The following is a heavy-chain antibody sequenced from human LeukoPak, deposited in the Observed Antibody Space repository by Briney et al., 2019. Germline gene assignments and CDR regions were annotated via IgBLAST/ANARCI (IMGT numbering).Heavy chain of an antibody. CDR2: ISGSGGST. D-gene: IGHD6-19*01. V-gene: IGHV3-23*01. CDR1: GFTFSSYA. Sequence: GGSLRLSCAASGFTFSSYAMSWVRQAPGKGLEWVSAISGSGGSTYYADSVKGRFTISRDNSKNTLYLQMNSLRAEDTAVYYCAKDPVAAPGEQRLVLRYFDYWGQGTLVTVSS. CDR3: AKDPVAAPGEQRLVLRYFDY. J-gene: IGHJ4*02.